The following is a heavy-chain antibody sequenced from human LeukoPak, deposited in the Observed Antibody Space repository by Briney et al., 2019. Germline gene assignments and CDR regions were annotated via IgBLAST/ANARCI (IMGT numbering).Heavy chain of an antibody. CDR3: ARDNRVPGGDYYYYYYMDV. V-gene: IGHV4-39*07. CDR1: GGSISSSSYY. D-gene: IGHD2/OR15-2a*01. Sequence: SETLSLTCTVSGGSISSSSYYWGWIRQPPGKGLEWIGSIYYSGSTYYNPSLKSRVTISVDTSKNQFSLKLSSVTAADTAVYYCARDNRVPGGDYYYYYYMDVWGKGTTVTISS. CDR2: IYYSGST. J-gene: IGHJ6*03.